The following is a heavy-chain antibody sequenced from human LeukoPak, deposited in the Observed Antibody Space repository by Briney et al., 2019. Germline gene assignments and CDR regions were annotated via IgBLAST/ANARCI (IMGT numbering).Heavy chain of an antibody. CDR3: ARDEGPATDFDY. CDR2: INSEGTST. D-gene: IGHD2-2*01. J-gene: IGHJ4*02. CDR1: GFTFSDYW. Sequence: GGSLRLSCAASGFTFSDYWMHWVRQAPGKGLVWVSRINSEGTSTSYADSVKGRFTISRDNAKNTLYLQMNSLRAEDTSVYYCARDEGPATDFDYWGQGTLVTVSS. V-gene: IGHV3-74*01.